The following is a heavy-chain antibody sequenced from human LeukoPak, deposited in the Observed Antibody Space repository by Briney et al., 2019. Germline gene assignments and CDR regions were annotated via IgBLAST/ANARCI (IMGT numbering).Heavy chain of an antibody. Sequence: SVKVSCKASGGTFSSYAISWVRQAPGQGLEWMGGIIPIFGTANYAQKFQGRVTITTDESTSTAYMELSSLRSEDTAVYYRARDGQQTAVAGTNWFDPWGQGTLVTVSS. CDR3: ARDGQQTAVAGTNWFDP. CDR2: IIPIFGTA. J-gene: IGHJ5*02. D-gene: IGHD6-19*01. V-gene: IGHV1-69*05. CDR1: GGTFSSYA.